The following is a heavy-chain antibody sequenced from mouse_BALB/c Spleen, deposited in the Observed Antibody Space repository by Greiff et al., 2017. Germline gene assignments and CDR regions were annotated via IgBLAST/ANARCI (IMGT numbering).Heavy chain of an antibody. V-gene: IGHV5-12-2*01. J-gene: IGHJ2*01. D-gene: IGHD1-1*01. CDR2: ISNGGGST. CDR3: ARHFTTVTGVDY. CDR1: GFTFSSYT. Sequence: EVQRVESGGGLVQPGGSLKLSCAASGFTFSSYTMSWVRQTPEKRLEWVAYISNGGGSTYYPDTVKGRFTISRDNAKNTLYLQMSSLKSEDTAMYYCARHFTTVTGVDYWGQGTTLTVSS.